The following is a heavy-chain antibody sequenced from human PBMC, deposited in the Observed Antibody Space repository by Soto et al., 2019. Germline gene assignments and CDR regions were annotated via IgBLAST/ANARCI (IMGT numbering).Heavy chain of an antibody. V-gene: IGHV1-18*04. J-gene: IGHJ5*02. CDR2: ISAYNGNT. CDR3: ARDPGIYCSGGSCYHGWFDP. Sequence: GASVKVSCKASGYTFTSYGISWVRQAPGQGLEWMGWISAYNGNTNYAQKLQGRVTMTTDTSTSTAYMELRSLRSDDTAVYYCARDPGIYCSGGSCYHGWFDPWGQGTLVTVSS. D-gene: IGHD2-15*01. CDR1: GYTFTSYG.